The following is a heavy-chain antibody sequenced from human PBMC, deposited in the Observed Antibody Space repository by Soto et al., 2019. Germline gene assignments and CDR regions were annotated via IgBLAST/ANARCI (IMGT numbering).Heavy chain of an antibody. Sequence: KPSETLSLTCTVSGGSISSGDYYWSWIRQPPGKGLEWIGYIYYSGSTYYNPSLKSRVTISVDTSKNQFSLKLSSVTAADTAVYYCARGTRSIAAAGPYFDYWGQGTLVTVSS. J-gene: IGHJ4*02. V-gene: IGHV4-30-4*01. D-gene: IGHD6-13*01. CDR3: ARGTRSIAAAGPYFDY. CDR1: GGSISSGDYY. CDR2: IYYSGST.